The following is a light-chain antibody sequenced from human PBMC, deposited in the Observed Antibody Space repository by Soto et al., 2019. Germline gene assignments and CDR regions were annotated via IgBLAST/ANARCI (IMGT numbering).Light chain of an antibody. CDR2: KAS. J-gene: IGKJ1*01. V-gene: IGKV1-5*03. Sequence: DIEVPQSPSTLSASVGDIVTITCRASQSISVWLAWYQQKPGKAPKLLIYKASSLESGGPSRFSGSGSGTEFTLTISSLQPDDFATYYCQQYNSYSWTFGQGTKVDIK. CDR1: QSISVW. CDR3: QQYNSYSWT.